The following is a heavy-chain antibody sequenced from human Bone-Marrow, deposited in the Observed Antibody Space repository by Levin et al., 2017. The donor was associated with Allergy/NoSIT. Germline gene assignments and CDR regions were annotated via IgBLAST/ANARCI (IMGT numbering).Heavy chain of an antibody. CDR1: GFTFSSYA. CDR2: ISYDGSNK. J-gene: IGHJ6*02. V-gene: IGHV3-30-3*01. D-gene: IGHD5-18*01. CDR3: ARDTAMVLWDPQYYYGMDV. Sequence: PGGSLRLSCAASGFTFSSYAMHWVRQAPGKGLEWVAVISYDGSNKYYADSVKGRFTISRDNSKNTLYLQMNSLRAEDTAVYYCARDTAMVLWDPQYYYGMDVWGQGTTVTVSS.